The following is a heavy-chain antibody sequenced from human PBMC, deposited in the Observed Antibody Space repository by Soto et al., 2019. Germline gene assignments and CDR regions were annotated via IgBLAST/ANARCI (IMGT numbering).Heavy chain of an antibody. CDR2: ISNSGGGS. CDR1: GFTFSSYA. J-gene: IGHJ6*02. Sequence: GGSLRLSCAASGFTFSSYAMTWVRQAPGKGLEWVSSISNSGGGSYYADSVKGRLTISRDNSKNTLFLQMNSLRAEDTAVYYCAKAKVGNYYESGGYFGYFYGMDDWGQGTTVTVSS. D-gene: IGHD3-22*01. V-gene: IGHV3-23*01. CDR3: AKAKVGNYYESGGYFGYFYGMDD.